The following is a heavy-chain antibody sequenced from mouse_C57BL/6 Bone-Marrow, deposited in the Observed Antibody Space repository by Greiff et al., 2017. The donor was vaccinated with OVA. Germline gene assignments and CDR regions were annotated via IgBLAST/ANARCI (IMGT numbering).Heavy chain of an antibody. CDR2: IWSDGST. V-gene: IGHV2-6-1*01. CDR3: ARHPYDYDCWYFDV. J-gene: IGHJ1*03. D-gene: IGHD2-4*01. Sequence: VQRVESGPGLVAPSQSLSITCTVSGFSLTSYGVHWVRQPPGKGLEWLVVIWSDGSTTYNSALKSRLSISKDNSKSQVFLKMNSLQTDDTAMYYCARHPYDYDCWYFDVWGTGTTVTVSS. CDR1: GFSLTSYG.